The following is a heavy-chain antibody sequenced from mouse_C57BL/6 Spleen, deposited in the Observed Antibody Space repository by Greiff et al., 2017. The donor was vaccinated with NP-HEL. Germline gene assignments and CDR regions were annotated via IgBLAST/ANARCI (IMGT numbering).Heavy chain of an antibody. V-gene: IGHV1-72*01. Sequence: VQLQQSGAELVKPGASVKLSCKASGYTFTSYWMHWVKQRPGRGLEWIGRIDPNSGGTKYNEKFKSKAKLTVDKPSSTAYMQLSSLTSEDSAVYYCARGDAHYDGPSWFAYWGQGTLVTVSA. CDR1: GYTFTSYW. CDR3: ARGDAHYDGPSWFAY. CDR2: IDPNSGGT. D-gene: IGHD1-2*01. J-gene: IGHJ3*01.